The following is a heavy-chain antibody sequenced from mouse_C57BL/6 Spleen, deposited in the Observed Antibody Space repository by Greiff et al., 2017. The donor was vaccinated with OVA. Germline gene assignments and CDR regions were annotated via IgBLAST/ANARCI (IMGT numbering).Heavy chain of an antibody. J-gene: IGHJ2*01. Sequence: EVQLQQSGAELVRPGASVKLSCTASGFNIKDYYMHWVKQRPEQGLEWIGRIDPEDGDTEYAPKFQGKATMTADTSSNTASLQLSSLTSEDTAVDYCTTGYGSSVDYWGQGTTLTVSS. CDR1: GFNIKDYY. V-gene: IGHV14-1*01. CDR2: IDPEDGDT. CDR3: TTGYGSSVDY. D-gene: IGHD1-1*01.